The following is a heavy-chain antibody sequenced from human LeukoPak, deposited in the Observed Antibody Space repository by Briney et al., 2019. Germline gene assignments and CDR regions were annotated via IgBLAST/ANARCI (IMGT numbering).Heavy chain of an antibody. CDR3: AKNPGGYDYRFDY. CDR2: ISSSSSYI. Sequence: GGSLRLSCAASGFTFSRYTINWVRQAPGKGLEWVSLISSSSSYIYYADSVKGRFTISRDNSKNTLYLQMNSLRAEDTAVYYCAKNPGGYDYRFDYWGQGTLVTVSS. CDR1: GFTFSRYT. V-gene: IGHV3-21*04. J-gene: IGHJ4*02. D-gene: IGHD5-12*01.